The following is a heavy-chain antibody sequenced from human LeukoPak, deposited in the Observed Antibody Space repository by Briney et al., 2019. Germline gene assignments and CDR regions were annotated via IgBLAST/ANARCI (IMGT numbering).Heavy chain of an antibody. CDR1: GFTFSAYA. CDR3: AKAHSGYYHMDV. CDR2: SSGGTT. Sequence: GGSLRLSCAASGFTFSAYAMSWVRQAPGKGLEWVSTSSGGTTYYADSVKGRFTISRDHSKNTLYLQMNSLRAEDTAVYYCAKAHSGYYHMDVWGKGTTVTVSS. V-gene: IGHV3-23*01. J-gene: IGHJ6*03. D-gene: IGHD2-15*01.